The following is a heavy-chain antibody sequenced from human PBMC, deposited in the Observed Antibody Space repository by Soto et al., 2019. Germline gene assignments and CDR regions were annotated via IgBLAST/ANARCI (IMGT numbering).Heavy chain of an antibody. V-gene: IGHV3-23*01. CDR3: AKTWSGAHFDY. J-gene: IGHJ4*02. D-gene: IGHD3-3*01. CDR1: VFTFSIYA. CDR2: ISDSGDST. Sequence: WGALLVSCASSVFTFSIYAMSWVRQAPGKGLEWVSGISDSGDSTYYADSVKGRFTISRDNSKNTLYLQMNSLRAEDTALYYCAKTWSGAHFDYWGQGTMVTVSS.